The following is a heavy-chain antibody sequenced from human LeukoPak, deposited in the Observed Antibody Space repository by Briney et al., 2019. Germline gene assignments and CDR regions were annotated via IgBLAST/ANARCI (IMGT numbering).Heavy chain of an antibody. V-gene: IGHV3-21*01. CDR2: ISSISSYI. D-gene: IGHD5-18*01. J-gene: IGHJ6*02. Sequence: GGSLRLSCAASGFTFSSYSMNWVRQAPGKGLEWVSSISSISSYIYYPHSVKGRFTISRDNAKNSLYLQMNSLRAEDTAVYYCAREHTDSYYGMDVWGQGTTVTVSS. CDR1: GFTFSSYS. CDR3: AREHTDSYYGMDV.